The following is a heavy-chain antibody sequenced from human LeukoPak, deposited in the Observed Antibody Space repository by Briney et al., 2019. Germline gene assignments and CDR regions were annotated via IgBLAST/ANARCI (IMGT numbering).Heavy chain of an antibody. Sequence: SETLSLTCAVYGGSFSGYYWSWIRQPPGKGLEWIGEINHSGSTNYNPSLKSRVTISVDTSKNQFSLKLSSVTAADTAVYYCARSGWQWLLTGGAYFDYWGQGTLVTVSS. V-gene: IGHV4-34*01. CDR1: GGSFSGYY. D-gene: IGHD6-19*01. CDR2: INHSGST. J-gene: IGHJ4*02. CDR3: ARSGWQWLLTGGAYFDY.